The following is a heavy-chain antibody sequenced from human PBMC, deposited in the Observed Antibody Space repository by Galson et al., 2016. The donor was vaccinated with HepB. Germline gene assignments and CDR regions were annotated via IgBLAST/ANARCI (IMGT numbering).Heavy chain of an antibody. CDR2: IYWDDDK. CDR1: GFSLSTSGVG. J-gene: IGHJ5*02. D-gene: IGHD3-22*01. V-gene: IGHV2-5*02. CDR3: AHSWMYHYDTSGAHDWFDP. Sequence: PALVKPTQTLTLTCTFSGFSLSTSGVGVGWIRQPPGKALEWLALIYWDDDKRYSPSLKSRLTITKDTSKNQVVLTMTNMDPVDTATYYCAHSWMYHYDTSGAHDWFDPWGQGTLVTVSS.